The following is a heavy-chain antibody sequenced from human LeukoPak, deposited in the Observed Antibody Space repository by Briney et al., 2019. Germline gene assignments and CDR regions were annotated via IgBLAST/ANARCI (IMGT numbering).Heavy chain of an antibody. CDR1: GASISSYY. CDR3: ASLSASYYGTYYFDF. D-gene: IGHD1-26*01. CDR2: IYYSGIT. Sequence: SETLSLTCTVSGASISSYYWTWIRQAPGKGLECIGYIYYSGITNYNPSLKSRVTMSVDTSTNQFSLKLSSVTAADTAVYYCASLSASYYGTYYFDFWGQGSLVTVSS. V-gene: IGHV4-59*01. J-gene: IGHJ4*02.